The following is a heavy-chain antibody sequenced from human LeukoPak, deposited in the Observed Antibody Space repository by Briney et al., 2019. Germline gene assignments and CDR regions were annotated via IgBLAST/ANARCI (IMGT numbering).Heavy chain of an antibody. CDR2: IYYSGST. CDR3: ARALAIHDAFDI. D-gene: IGHD1-1*01. Sequence: SGTLSLTCTVSGGSISSYYWSWIRQPPGKGLEWIGYIYYSGSTNYNPSLKSRVTISVDTSKNQFSLKLSSVTAADTAVYYCARALAIHDAFDIWGQGTMVTVSS. J-gene: IGHJ3*02. V-gene: IGHV4-59*01. CDR1: GGSISSYY.